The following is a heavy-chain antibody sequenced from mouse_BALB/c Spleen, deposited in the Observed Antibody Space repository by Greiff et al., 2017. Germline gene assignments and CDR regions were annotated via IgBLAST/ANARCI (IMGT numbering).Heavy chain of an antibody. CDR3: ALITTATWEGAMDY. Sequence: QVQLKQSGPGLVAPSQSLSITCTVSGFSLTSYGVHWVRQPPGKGLEWLGVIWAGGSTNYNSALMSRLSISKDNSKSQVFLKMNSLQTDDTAMYYCALITTATWEGAMDYWGQGTSVTVSS. D-gene: IGHD1-2*01. CDR2: IWAGGST. V-gene: IGHV2-9*02. J-gene: IGHJ4*01. CDR1: GFSLTSYG.